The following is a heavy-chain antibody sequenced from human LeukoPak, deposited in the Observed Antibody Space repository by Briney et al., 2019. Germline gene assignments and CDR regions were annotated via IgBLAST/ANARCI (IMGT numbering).Heavy chain of an antibody. CDR1: GFTFSSYG. CDR3: ASSWNDGYYYYGIDV. D-gene: IGHD1-1*01. J-gene: IGHJ6*02. CDR2: IRYDGSNK. Sequence: GGSLRLSCAASGFTFSSYGMHWVRQAPGKGLEWVAFIRYDGSNKYYADSVKGRFTISRDNSKNTLYLQMNSLRAEDTAVYYCASSWNDGYYYYGIDVWGQGTTVTVSS. V-gene: IGHV3-30*02.